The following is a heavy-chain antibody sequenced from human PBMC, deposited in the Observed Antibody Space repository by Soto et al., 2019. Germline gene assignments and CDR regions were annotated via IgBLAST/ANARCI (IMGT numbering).Heavy chain of an antibody. D-gene: IGHD5-12*01. CDR2: IDPSNSNT. CDR3: VRISGYASLSLD. V-gene: IGHV5-10-1*01. CDR1: GYYFTSYW. J-gene: IGHJ4*01. Sequence: GESLKISCKGSGYYFTSYWISWVRQMPGKGLEWMGRIDPSNSNTNYSPSFQGHVTISADKSISTAYLQWSSLKASDSAMYYCVRISGYASLSLDCGYGTLVT.